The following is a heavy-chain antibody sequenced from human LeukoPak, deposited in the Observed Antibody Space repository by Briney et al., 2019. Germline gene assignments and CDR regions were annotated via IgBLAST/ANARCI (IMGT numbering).Heavy chain of an antibody. CDR3: ARHPSSVAGTRHDFDY. CDR2: IYYSGST. J-gene: IGHJ4*02. D-gene: IGHD6-19*01. V-gene: IGHV4-39*01. Sequence: SETLSLTCTVSGGSISSSSYFWGWLRQPPGKGLEWIGSIYYSGSTYYNPSLKSRVTISVDTSKNQFSLKLSSVTAADTAVYYCARHPSSVAGTRHDFDYWGQGTLVTVSS. CDR1: GGSISSSSYF.